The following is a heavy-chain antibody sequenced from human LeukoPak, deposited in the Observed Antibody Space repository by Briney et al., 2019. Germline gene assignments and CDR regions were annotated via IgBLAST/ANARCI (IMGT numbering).Heavy chain of an antibody. CDR3: TADLRL. V-gene: IGHV3-15*01. D-gene: IGHD3-16*01. CDR2: IKSKIDGGTT. Sequence: GGSLRLSCAVSGFTFNTAWMSWVRQAPGKGLEYIGGIKSKIDGGTTHYTAPVNGRFTISRDDSKNTLYLQMNGQKIEDTALYYCTADLRLWGQGTLVTVSS. CDR1: GFTFNTAW. J-gene: IGHJ1*01.